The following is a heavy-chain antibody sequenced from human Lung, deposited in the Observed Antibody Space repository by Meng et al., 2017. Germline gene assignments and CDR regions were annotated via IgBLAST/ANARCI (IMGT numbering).Heavy chain of an antibody. D-gene: IGHD4-11*01. CDR2: INHSGST. J-gene: IGHJ4*02. CDR3: ARGPTTMAHDFDY. CDR1: GGSFSDYY. V-gene: IGHV4-34*01. Sequence: QGQLQQWGAGLLKPSETRSLTCVVSGGSFSDYYWSWIRQPPGKGLEWIGEINHSGSTNYNPSLESRATISVDTSQNNLSLKLSSVTAADSAVYYCARGPTTMAHDFDYWGQGTLVTGSS.